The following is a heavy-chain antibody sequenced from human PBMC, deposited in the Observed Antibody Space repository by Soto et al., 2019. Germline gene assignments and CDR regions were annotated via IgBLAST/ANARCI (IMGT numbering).Heavy chain of an antibody. CDR1: GFPFTGYA. CDR3: ANSRVSMVRGLIIIPNY. J-gene: IGHJ4*02. D-gene: IGHD3-10*01. Sequence: PGGSLRLSCAASGFPFTGYAMSWVRQAPGKGLEWVSAISGHGDATFYADSVKGRFTISRDSSKNTLYLHMNSLRAEDTALYYCANSRVSMVRGLIIIPNYWGQGTLVTVSS. CDR2: ISGHGDAT. V-gene: IGHV3-23*01.